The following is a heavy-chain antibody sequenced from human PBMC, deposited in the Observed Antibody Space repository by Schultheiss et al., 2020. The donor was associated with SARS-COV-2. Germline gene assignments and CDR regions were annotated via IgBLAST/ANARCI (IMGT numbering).Heavy chain of an antibody. Sequence: GGSVRLSCGASGFTFSSYCVTWVRQAPGKGLKWVAVISYDGSNKYYADSVKGRFTISRDNAKNSLSLQMNSLRDEDTAVYYCARLWGDRGMDVWGQGTTVTVSS. CDR3: ARLWGDRGMDV. J-gene: IGHJ6*02. CDR2: ISYDGSNK. CDR1: GFTFSSYC. V-gene: IGHV3-30*03. D-gene: IGHD3-10*01.